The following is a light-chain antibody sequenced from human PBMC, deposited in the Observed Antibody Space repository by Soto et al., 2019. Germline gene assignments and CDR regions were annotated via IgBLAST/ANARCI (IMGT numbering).Light chain of an antibody. CDR3: QQYGSSLWT. J-gene: IGKJ1*01. V-gene: IGKV3-20*01. CDR1: QSVISSY. CDR2: GAS. Sequence: EIVLTQSPGTLSLSPGDRATLSCRASQSVISSYLAWYQQKSGQAPRLFIYGASNSATGIPDRFSGSGSGTDFTLTISRLEPEDFAVYYCQQYGSSLWTFGQGTKVEI.